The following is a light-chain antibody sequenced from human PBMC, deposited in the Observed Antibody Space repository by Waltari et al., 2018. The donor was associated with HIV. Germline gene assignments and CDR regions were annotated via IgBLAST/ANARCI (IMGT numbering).Light chain of an antibody. CDR2: GAS. CDR3: QQYNSGSRT. J-gene: IGKJ3*01. CDR1: QSAGTW. Sequence: IQMTQSPSTLSASIGDRVNITCRASQSAGTWLAWYQQKAGKAPDLLIYGASTLEHVVPLRFSGTGSGTEFTLTISDLQSDDIATYFCQQYNSGSRTFGPGTKV. V-gene: IGKV1-5*03.